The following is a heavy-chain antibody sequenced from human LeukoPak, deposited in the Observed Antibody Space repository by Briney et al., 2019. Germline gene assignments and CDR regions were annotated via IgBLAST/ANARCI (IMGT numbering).Heavy chain of an antibody. CDR1: GGSFSGYY. CDR2: INQSGST. V-gene: IGHV4-34*01. D-gene: IGHD3-22*01. Sequence: SEALSLTCAVYGGSFSGYYWSWIRQPPGKGLEWIGEINQSGSTNYNPSLKSRVTISVDTSKNQFSLKPRSVTAADTAVYYCARVIESYCDSSGYHTQLRYYFDYWGQEPWSPSPQ. J-gene: IGHJ4*01. CDR3: ARVIESYCDSSGYHTQLRYYFDY.